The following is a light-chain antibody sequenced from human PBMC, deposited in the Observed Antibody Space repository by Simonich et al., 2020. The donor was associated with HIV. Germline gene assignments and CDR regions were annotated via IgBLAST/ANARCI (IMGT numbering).Light chain of an antibody. CDR2: CAT. CDR3: QQYYSTPVT. V-gene: IGKV4-1*01. Sequence: DIVMTQSPDSLAVSLGERATINCKPSQSVLYSSNNKNYLAWYQQKPGQPPKLLIYCATTRESGVPDRFSGSGSGTDFTLTISSLQAEDVAVYYCQQYYSTPVTFGPGTKVDIK. CDR1: QSVLYSSNNKNY. J-gene: IGKJ3*01.